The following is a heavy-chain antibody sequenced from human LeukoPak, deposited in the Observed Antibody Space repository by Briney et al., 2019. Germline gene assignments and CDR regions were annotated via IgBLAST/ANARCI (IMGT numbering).Heavy chain of an antibody. CDR3: ARDFRAYCNGDCRSPLDL. Sequence: ASVKVSCKASGYTFTGYYIHWVRQAPGQGLEWMGWIDTYHANTKYAQKFQGRVTMTTDTSTNTAYMELRSLRSDDTALYFCARDFRAYCNGDCRSPLDLWGQGTLVTVSS. CDR1: GYTFTGYY. J-gene: IGHJ5*02. V-gene: IGHV1-18*04. D-gene: IGHD2-21*02. CDR2: IDTYHANT.